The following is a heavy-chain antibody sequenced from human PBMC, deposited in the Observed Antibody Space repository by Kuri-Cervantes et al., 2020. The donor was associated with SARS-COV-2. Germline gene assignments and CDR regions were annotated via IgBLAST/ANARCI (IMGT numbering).Heavy chain of an antibody. V-gene: IGHV4-34*01. J-gene: IGHJ6*02. CDR2: INHSGGT. D-gene: IGHD2-2*01. Sequence: GSLRLSCAVYGGSFSGYYWSWIRQPPGKGLEWIGEINHSGGTNYNPSLKSRVTISVDTSKNQFSLKLSSVTAADTAVYYCASIVVVPAASGYYYYYGMDVWGQGTTVTVSS. CDR1: GGSFSGYY. CDR3: ASIVVVPAASGYYYYYGMDV.